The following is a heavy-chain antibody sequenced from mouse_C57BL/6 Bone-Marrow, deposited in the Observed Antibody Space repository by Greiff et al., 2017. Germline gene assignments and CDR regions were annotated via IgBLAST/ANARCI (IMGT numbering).Heavy chain of an antibody. D-gene: IGHD2-3*01. Sequence: QVQLKQPGAELVKPGASVKLSCKASGYTFTSYWMQWVKQRPGQGLEWIGEIDPSDSYTNYNQKFKGKATLTVDTSSSTAYMQLSSLTSEDSAVYHCARSRWLFIFDYWGQGTTLTVSS. CDR2: IDPSDSYT. CDR3: ARSRWLFIFDY. V-gene: IGHV1-50*01. CDR1: GYTFTSYW. J-gene: IGHJ2*01.